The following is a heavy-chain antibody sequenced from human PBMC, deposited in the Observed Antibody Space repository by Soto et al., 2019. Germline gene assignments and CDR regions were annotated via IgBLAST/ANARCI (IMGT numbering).Heavy chain of an antibody. Sequence: QVHLVQSGTEVKKPGSSVKVSCKASGGTFSSSGFSWVRQAPGQGLEWMGMIVPSLDTTIYAQKFQARVTITADEVTSTAYMELRSMRSEDTAVYYCARWPQPRYTADPYAVDVWGQWTRVIVSS. V-gene: IGHV1-69*11. J-gene: IGHJ6*02. CDR2: IVPSLDTT. CDR3: ARWPQPRYTADPYAVDV. D-gene: IGHD3-16*02. CDR1: GGTFSSSG.